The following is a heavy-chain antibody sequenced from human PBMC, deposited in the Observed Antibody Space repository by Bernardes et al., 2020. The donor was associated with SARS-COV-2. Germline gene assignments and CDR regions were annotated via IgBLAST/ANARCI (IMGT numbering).Heavy chain of an antibody. V-gene: IGHV4-59*01. J-gene: IGHJ4*02. D-gene: IGHD6-19*01. CDR1: GGSIRSYY. Sequence: ETLSLTCCVSGGSIRSYYWSWIRQPPGKGLEWIGYIYYSGSTSSNPSLKSRVTISVDTSENRFSLRLSSVTAADTAVYYCARSGSGWDFGNWGQGTLVTVSS. CDR2: IYYSGST. CDR3: ARSGSGWDFGN.